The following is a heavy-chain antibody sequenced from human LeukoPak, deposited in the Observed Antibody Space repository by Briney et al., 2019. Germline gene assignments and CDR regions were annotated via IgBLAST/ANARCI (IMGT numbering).Heavy chain of an antibody. CDR3: ARGSDGYRFDP. CDR1: GGSMTNYH. D-gene: IGHD5-18*01. CDR2: IYNIETT. J-gene: IGHJ5*02. Sequence: SETLSLTCTVSGGSMTNYHWTWIRQSPGKAPEYIGYIYNIETTNYNPSLKSRVTVSVDMSKKQFSLRLKSVTTADTAVYYRARGSDGYRFDPWGQGILVTVSS. V-gene: IGHV4-59*01.